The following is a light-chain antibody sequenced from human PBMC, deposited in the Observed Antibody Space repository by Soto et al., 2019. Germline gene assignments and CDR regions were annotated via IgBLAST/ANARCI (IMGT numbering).Light chain of an antibody. CDR2: AAS. CDR1: QGIGVY. CDR3: QKYHSVPLT. V-gene: IGKV1-27*01. Sequence: DIQMTHSPSSLSASLGDRVTITCRASQGIGVYLAWFQQKPGNVPKLLIYAASTLQSGVPSRFSGSGSGTDFTLTISSLQPEDFATYYCQKYHSVPLTFGGGTKVDIK. J-gene: IGKJ4*01.